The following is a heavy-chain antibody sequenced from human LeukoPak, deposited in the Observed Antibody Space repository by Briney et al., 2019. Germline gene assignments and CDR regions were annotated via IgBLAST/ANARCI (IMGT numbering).Heavy chain of an antibody. Sequence: GGSLRLSCAASGFTFSSYSMNWVRQAPGKGLEWVSSISSSSTYTYYSDSVKGRFTISRDNAKNSLHLQMNSLRAEDTAVYYCARVSSSSIAARQAPNDYWGQGTLVTVSS. CDR3: ARVSSSSIAARQAPNDY. CDR2: ISSSSTYT. D-gene: IGHD6-6*01. CDR1: GFTFSSYS. J-gene: IGHJ4*02. V-gene: IGHV3-21*01.